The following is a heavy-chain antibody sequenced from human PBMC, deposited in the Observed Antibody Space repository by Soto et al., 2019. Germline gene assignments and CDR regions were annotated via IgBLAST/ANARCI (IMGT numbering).Heavy chain of an antibody. CDR2: ISGSGGST. Sequence: PGGSLRLSCAASGFTFSSYAVSWVRQAPGKGLEWVSAISGSGGSTYYADSVKGRFTISRDNSKNTLYLQMNSLRAEDTAVYYCAKIGERVTGNLAWGQGTLVTVSS. J-gene: IGHJ5*02. D-gene: IGHD1-7*01. CDR1: GFTFSSYA. V-gene: IGHV3-23*01. CDR3: AKIGERVTGNLA.